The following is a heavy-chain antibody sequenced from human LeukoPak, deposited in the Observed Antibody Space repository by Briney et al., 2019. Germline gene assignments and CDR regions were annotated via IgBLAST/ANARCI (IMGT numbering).Heavy chain of an antibody. CDR3: ARFYDFWSDYYSGSTGPYYYMDV. CDR2: ISSSGNYI. Sequence: GGTLRLSCATSGFSFSSYGMSWVRQAPGKGLEWVSSISSSGNYIYYADLVKGRFTISRDNAKNSLYLQMNSLRVEDTAVYYCARFYDFWSDYYSGSTGPYYYMDVWGKGTTVTVSS. J-gene: IGHJ6*03. D-gene: IGHD3-3*01. CDR1: GFSFSSYG. V-gene: IGHV3-21*01.